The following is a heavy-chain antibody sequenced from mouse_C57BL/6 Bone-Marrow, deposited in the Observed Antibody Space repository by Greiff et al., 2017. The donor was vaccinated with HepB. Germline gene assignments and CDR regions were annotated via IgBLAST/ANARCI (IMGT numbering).Heavy chain of an antibody. V-gene: IGHV2-5*01. CDR2: IWRGGST. CDR3: AKEGYYGSIPYWYFDV. CDR1: GFSLTSYG. D-gene: IGHD1-1*01. J-gene: IGHJ1*03. Sequence: VQLQQSGPGLVQPSQSLSITCTVSGFSLTSYGVHWVRQSPGKGLEWLGVIWRGGSTDYNAAFMSRLSITKDNSKSQVFFKMNSLQADDTAIYYCAKEGYYGSIPYWYFDVWGTGTTVTVSS.